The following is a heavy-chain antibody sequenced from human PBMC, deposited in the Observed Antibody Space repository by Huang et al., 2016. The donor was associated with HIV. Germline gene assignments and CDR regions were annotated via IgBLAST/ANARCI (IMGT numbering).Heavy chain of an antibody. Sequence: QIQLMQSGPELKQPGASVKVSCKASGYTFTSYGITWVRQAPGQGPEWMGWISSSSGDTEDAQKFQGRVTLTTDTSTNIAYMELGSLRSDDTAKYYCARDPKYHRIGYYRQRRGIDIWGQGTMVIVSS. CDR3: ARDPKYHRIGYYRQRRGIDI. CDR2: ISSSSGDT. D-gene: IGHD3-22*01. J-gene: IGHJ3*02. V-gene: IGHV1-18*01. CDR1: GYTFTSYG.